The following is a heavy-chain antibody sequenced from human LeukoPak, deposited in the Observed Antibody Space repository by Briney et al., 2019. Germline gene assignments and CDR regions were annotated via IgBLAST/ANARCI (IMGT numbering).Heavy chain of an antibody. Sequence: PSQTLSLTCTVSGVSISSGGYFWTWIRQPPGKGLEWIGSIYYSGSTYYNPSLKSRVTISVDTSKNQFSLKLSSVTAADTAVYYCARHGDYDWYFDLWGRGTLVTVSS. V-gene: IGHV4-39*07. J-gene: IGHJ2*01. D-gene: IGHD4-17*01. CDR2: IYYSGST. CDR3: ARHGDYDWYFDL. CDR1: GVSISSGGYF.